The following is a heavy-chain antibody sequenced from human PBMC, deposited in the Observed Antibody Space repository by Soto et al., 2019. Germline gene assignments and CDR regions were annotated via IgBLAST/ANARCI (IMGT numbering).Heavy chain of an antibody. CDR3: TRAAWFPYLSFY. J-gene: IGHJ4*01. Sequence: GGSLRLSCAASGFTFSRFELHWVRQAPGKGLEWISYISSSGSTAYYASSVEGLFTISRDNANNSVYLQMDSLRAEDTALYYCTRAAWFPYLSFYWGQGVLVTVSS. V-gene: IGHV3-48*03. D-gene: IGHD3-10*01. CDR1: GFTFSRFE. CDR2: ISSSGSTA.